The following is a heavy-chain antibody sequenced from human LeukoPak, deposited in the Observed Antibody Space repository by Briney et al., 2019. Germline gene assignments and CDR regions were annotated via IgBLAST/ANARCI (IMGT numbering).Heavy chain of an antibody. D-gene: IGHD2-15*01. Sequence: GGSLRLSCAASGFTFSSYEMNWVRQAPGKGLEWVAYISSSGTIYYADSVKGRFTISRDSSKNTLYLQMNSLRAGDAAVYYCAKAPVTTCSGAYCYPFDYWSQGTLVTVSS. CDR1: GFTFSSYE. CDR3: AKAPVTTCSGAYCYPFDY. J-gene: IGHJ4*02. V-gene: IGHV3-48*03. CDR2: ISSSGTI.